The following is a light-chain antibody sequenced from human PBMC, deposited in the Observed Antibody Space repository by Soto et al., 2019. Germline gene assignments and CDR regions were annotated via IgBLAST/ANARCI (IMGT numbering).Light chain of an antibody. V-gene: IGKV3-11*01. CDR3: QQRSNWALLT. CDR1: QSVSSY. CDR2: DAS. J-gene: IGKJ4*01. Sequence: EIVLTQSPATLSLSPGERATLSCRASQSVSSYLAWYQQTPGQAPRLLIYDASNRATGIPARFSGSGSGTDFTLTISSLEPEDLAVYSCQQRSNWALLTFGGGTKVEIK.